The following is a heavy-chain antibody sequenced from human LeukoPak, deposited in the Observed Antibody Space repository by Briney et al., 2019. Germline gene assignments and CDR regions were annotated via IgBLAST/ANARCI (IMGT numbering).Heavy chain of an antibody. V-gene: IGHV3-23*01. Sequence: PGGSLRLSCAASGFTFSTYAMSWVRQAPGKGLEWVSGISGSGGTTFHADSVKGRFTISRDNSKNTLYLQMNSLRAEDTAVYYCARAGRMTGYSSSSGYAFDIWGQGTMVTVSS. J-gene: IGHJ3*02. CDR1: GFTFSTYA. CDR3: ARAGRMTGYSSSSGYAFDI. D-gene: IGHD6-13*01. CDR2: ISGSGGTT.